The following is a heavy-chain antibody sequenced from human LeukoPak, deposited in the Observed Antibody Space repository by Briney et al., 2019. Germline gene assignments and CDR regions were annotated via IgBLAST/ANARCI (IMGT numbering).Heavy chain of an antibody. V-gene: IGHV3-30*03. CDR3: AIERHSSGKAGTFNF. D-gene: IGHD6-25*01. CDR1: GVTFTTYS. CDR2: TPYDGSIK. Sequence: PGGSLRLSCAASGVTFTTYSMHWVRQAPGRGLEWVSVTPYDGSIKVYAESVKGRFTISRDNSENTLYLQMNSLKFEDTAMYYCAIERHSSGKAGTFNFWGRGTMVTISS. J-gene: IGHJ3*01.